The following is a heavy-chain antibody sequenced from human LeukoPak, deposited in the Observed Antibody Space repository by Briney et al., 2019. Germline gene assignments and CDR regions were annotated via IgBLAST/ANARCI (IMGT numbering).Heavy chain of an antibody. CDR1: GFTFSSYA. V-gene: IGHV3-23*01. J-gene: IGHJ4*02. D-gene: IGHD6-13*01. Sequence: GGSLRLSCAASGFTFSSYAMSWVRQAPGKGLEWVSAISGSGGSTYYADSVKGRFTISRDNSKNTLYLQMNSLRAEDTAVYYCAEDQQLVPTLFDYWGQGTLVTVSS. CDR3: AEDQQLVPTLFDY. CDR2: ISGSGGST.